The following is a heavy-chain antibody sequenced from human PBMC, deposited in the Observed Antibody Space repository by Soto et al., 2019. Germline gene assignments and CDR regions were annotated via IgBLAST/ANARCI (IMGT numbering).Heavy chain of an antibody. J-gene: IGHJ6*02. D-gene: IGHD4-17*01. CDR1: GGSISSADYY. Sequence: NPSETLSLTCTVSGGSISSADYYWSWIRQSPGKGLEWIGYIYYSGTTYYNPSLMSRVTISVDTSKNQFSLRLYSVTAADTAVYYCARELRFYYYGVDVWGQGTTVTVS. CDR2: IYYSGTT. V-gene: IGHV4-30-4*01. CDR3: ARELRFYYYGVDV.